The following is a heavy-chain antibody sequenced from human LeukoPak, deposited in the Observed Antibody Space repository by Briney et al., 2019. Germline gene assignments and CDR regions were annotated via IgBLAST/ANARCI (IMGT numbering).Heavy chain of an antibody. CDR1: GYSISSGYY. Sequence: SETLSLTCAVSGYSISSGYYWGWIRQPPGKGLEWIGSIYHSGSTYYNPSLKSRVTISVDTSKNQFSLKLSSVTAADTAVYYCARVGGRFLERLLINWGQGTLVTVSS. V-gene: IGHV4-38-2*01. J-gene: IGHJ4*02. D-gene: IGHD3-3*01. CDR2: IYHSGST. CDR3: ARVGGRFLERLLIN.